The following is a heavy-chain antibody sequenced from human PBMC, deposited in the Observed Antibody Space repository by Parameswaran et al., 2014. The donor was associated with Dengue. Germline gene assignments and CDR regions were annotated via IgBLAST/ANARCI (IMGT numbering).Heavy chain of an antibody. J-gene: IGHJ6*02. CDR3: ARVGICSSTSCYLSGMDV. D-gene: IGHD2-2*01. Sequence: WIRQPPGKGLEWVSYISSSSSTIYYADSVKGRFTISRDNAKNSLYLQMNSLRAEDTAVYYCARVGICSSTSCYLSGMDVWGQGTTVTVSS. CDR2: ISSSSSTI. V-gene: IGHV3-48*04.